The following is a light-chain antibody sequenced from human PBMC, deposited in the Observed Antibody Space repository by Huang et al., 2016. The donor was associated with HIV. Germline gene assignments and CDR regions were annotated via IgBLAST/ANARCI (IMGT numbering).Light chain of an antibody. CDR3: MQTLQIPIT. CDR2: LVS. CDR1: QSLLYRNGYNY. J-gene: IGKJ5*01. Sequence: DIVLMQSPLTLTVTPGESASISCRSNQSLLYRNGYNYLDWYVQKTGQSPQILFYLVSHRPSGVPDRFSVTGSGTNFTLRISSVEAEDVGVYYCMQTLQIPITFGQGTRLEIK. V-gene: IGKV2-28*01.